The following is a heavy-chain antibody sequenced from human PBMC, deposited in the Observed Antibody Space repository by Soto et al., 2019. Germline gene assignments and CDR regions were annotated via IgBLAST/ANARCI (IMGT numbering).Heavy chain of an antibody. J-gene: IGHJ5*02. V-gene: IGHV1-46*01. Sequence: ASVKVSCKXSGYTFTSYYMHWVRQAPGQGLEWMGIINPSGGSTSYAQKFQGRVTMTRDTSTSTVYMELSSLRSEDTAVYYCARSGSSGPPFDPWGQGTLVTVSS. CDR2: INPSGGST. D-gene: IGHD3-22*01. CDR3: ARSGSSGPPFDP. CDR1: GYTFTSYY.